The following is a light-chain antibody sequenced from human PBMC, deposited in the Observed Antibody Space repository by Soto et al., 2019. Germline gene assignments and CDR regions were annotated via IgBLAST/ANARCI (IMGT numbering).Light chain of an antibody. CDR2: DTS. J-gene: IGKJ2*01. Sequence: DIQMTQSPSSLSASVGDRVTITCQASQDISKYLNWYQHKPGKAPKLLIYDTSNLETGVPSRFSGSSSGTHFTFTISSRQPEDTAIYYCQQYDNLPRNTFGQGTKLEIK. CDR1: QDISKY. V-gene: IGKV1-33*01. CDR3: QQYDNLPRNT.